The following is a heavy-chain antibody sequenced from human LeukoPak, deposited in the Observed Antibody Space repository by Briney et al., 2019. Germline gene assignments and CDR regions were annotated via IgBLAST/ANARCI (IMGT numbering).Heavy chain of an antibody. J-gene: IGHJ4*02. D-gene: IGHD4-17*01. CDR3: AADWKGYGDYGPPEL. CDR2: IVVGSGNT. V-gene: IGHV1-58*01. CDR1: GFTFTSSA. Sequence: GTSVEVSCKASGFTFTSSAVQWVRQARGQRLEWIGWIVVGSGNTNYAQKFQERVTITRDMSTSTAYMELSSLRSEDTAVYYCAADWKGYGDYGPPELWGQGTLVTVSS.